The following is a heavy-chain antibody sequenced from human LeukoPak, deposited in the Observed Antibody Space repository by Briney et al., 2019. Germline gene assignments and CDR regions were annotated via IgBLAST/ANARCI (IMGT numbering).Heavy chain of an antibody. CDR3: AREDWGYSYGYYYYGMDV. CDR2: IYYSGST. V-gene: IGHV4-59*01. Sequence: SETLSLTCTVSGGSINNYYWSWIRQPPGKGLEWIGYIYYSGSTNYNPSLKSRVTISVDTSKNQFSLKLSSVTAADTAVYYCAREDWGYSYGYYYYGMDVWGQGTTVTVSS. J-gene: IGHJ6*02. D-gene: IGHD5-18*01. CDR1: GGSINNYY.